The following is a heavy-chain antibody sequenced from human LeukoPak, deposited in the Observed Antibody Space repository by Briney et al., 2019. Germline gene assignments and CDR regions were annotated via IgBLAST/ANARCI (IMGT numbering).Heavy chain of an antibody. Sequence: GGSLRLSCAASGFTFDDYAMHWVRQAPGKGLEWVSGISWNSGSIGYADSVKGRFTISRDNAKNSLYLQMNSLRAEDTAVYYCARGLIYYDSSGYLYYWGQGTLVTVSS. CDR1: GFTFDDYA. CDR3: ARGLIYYDSSGYLYY. D-gene: IGHD3-22*01. J-gene: IGHJ4*02. V-gene: IGHV3-9*01. CDR2: ISWNSGSI.